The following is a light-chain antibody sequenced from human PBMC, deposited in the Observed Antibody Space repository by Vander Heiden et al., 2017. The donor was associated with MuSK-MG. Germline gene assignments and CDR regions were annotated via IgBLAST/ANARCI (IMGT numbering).Light chain of an antibody. CDR3: AAWDDFFNGFV. J-gene: IGLJ1*01. Sequence: QSVLTQPPSASGTPGQRVTVVCSGGTSNIGSNTANWYQHIPGAAPKVVIFNNYRRPSGVPGRFSGSKFGTSASLTISGLQSEDAAFYYCAAWDDFFNGFVFGPGTEVSVL. CDR1: TSNIGSNT. CDR2: NNY. V-gene: IGLV1-44*01.